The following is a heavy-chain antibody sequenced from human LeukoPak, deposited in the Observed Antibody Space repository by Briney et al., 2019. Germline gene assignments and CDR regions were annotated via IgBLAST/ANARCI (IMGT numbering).Heavy chain of an antibody. CDR2: LYYSGST. D-gene: IGHD3-10*01. J-gene: IGHJ1*01. CDR1: GGSISSSGYY. Sequence: SETLSLTCTVSGGSISSSGYYWGWIRQPPGKGLEWIGTLYYSGSTYYNPSLKSRVTTSVDTSKNQFSLKLSSVTAADTAVYYCARETRDYYGSGSWSEYFQQWARAPWSPSPQ. V-gene: IGHV4-39*07. CDR3: ARETRDYYGSGSWSEYFQQ.